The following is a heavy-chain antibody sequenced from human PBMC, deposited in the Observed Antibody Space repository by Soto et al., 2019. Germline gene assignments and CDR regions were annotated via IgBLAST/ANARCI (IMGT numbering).Heavy chain of an antibody. D-gene: IGHD5-12*01. V-gene: IGHV4-59*01. J-gene: IGHJ4*02. CDR3: VRDLFGGYCLDY. CDR2: VYYDGHT. Sequence: SEALSLTCTVSGGSINNNFWGWIRQPPGKGLEWIGYVYYDGHTDYNPSLESRVTIAVDTSKNQFSLRLTSVTAADTAVYYCVRDLFGGYCLDYWGQGALVTVS. CDR1: GGSINNNF.